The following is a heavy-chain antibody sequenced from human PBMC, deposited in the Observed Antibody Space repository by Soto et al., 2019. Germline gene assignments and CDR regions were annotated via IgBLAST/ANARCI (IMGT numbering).Heavy chain of an antibody. V-gene: IGHV4-31*03. Sequence: SETLSLTCTVSGGSISSGGYYWSWIRQHPGKGLEWIGYIYYSGSTYYNPSLKSRVTISVDTSKNQFSLKLSSVTAADTAVYYCARVGVATILANWGPGTLVTVSS. J-gene: IGHJ4*02. CDR2: IYYSGST. D-gene: IGHD5-12*01. CDR3: ARVGVATILAN. CDR1: GGSISSGGYY.